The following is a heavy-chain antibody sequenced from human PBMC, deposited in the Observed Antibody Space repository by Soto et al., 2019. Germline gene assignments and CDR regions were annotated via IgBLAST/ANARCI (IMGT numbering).Heavy chain of an antibody. J-gene: IGHJ6*02. CDR2: VFLIGST. D-gene: IGHD3-22*01. CDR3: AREPGYYYSSGLYCYYGMYV. CDR1: GASVGSGRFY. V-gene: IGHV4-61*01. Sequence: SETLSLTCTVSGASVGSGRFYWSWIRQPPGKGLEWIGYVFLIGSTNYNPSLKSLVTISIHTSKNQFSLRLSSVTAADTAVYYCAREPGYYYSSGLYCYYGMYVWGQGTTVTVS.